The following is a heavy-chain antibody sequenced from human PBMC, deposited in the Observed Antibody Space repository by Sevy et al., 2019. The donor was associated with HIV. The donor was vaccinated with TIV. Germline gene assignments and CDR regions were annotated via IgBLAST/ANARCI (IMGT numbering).Heavy chain of an antibody. CDR1: GGSISSYY. D-gene: IGHD3-3*01. CDR3: ARRRIDFWSGYPIRTSYFYYYMDV. Sequence: SETLSLTCTVSGGSISSYYWSWIRQPPGKGLEWIGYIYYSGSTNYNPSLKSRVTISVDTSKNQFSLKLSSVTAADTAVYYCARRRIDFWSGYPIRTSYFYYYMDVWGKGTTVTVS. CDR2: IYYSGST. J-gene: IGHJ6*03. V-gene: IGHV4-59*01.